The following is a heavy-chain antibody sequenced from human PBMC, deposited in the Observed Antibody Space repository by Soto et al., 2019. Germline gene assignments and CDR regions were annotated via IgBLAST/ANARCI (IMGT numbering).Heavy chain of an antibody. J-gene: IGHJ6*02. V-gene: IGHV2-5*02. CDR2: IFWEDDK. Sequence: QITLKESGPTLVKPTQTLTLTCTFSGFSLSTSGVGVGWIRQPPGKAVEWLALIFWEDDKRYSPSLKSRLTITKDTSKNQVVLTITNMDPVDTATYFCAHHGYYSYGMDVWCQGTTVTVSS. CDR3: AHHGYYSYGMDV. CDR1: GFSLSTSGVG.